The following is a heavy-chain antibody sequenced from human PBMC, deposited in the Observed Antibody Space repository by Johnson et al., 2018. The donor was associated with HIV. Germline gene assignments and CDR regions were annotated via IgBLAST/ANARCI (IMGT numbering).Heavy chain of an antibody. CDR3: AKVGRMTTVVTPGDAFDI. D-gene: IGHD4-23*01. CDR1: GFTFSSYG. CDR2: IRSDGPNK. J-gene: IGHJ3*02. V-gene: IGHV3-30*02. Sequence: QMQLVESGGGVVQRGGSLRLSCVASGFTFSSYGMHWVRQAPGKGLEWVEFIRSDGPNKYYGDSVKGRVTVSRDNSKNTVYVDMNSLRAEDTAVYYCAKVGRMTTVVTPGDAFDIWGQGTKVTVSS.